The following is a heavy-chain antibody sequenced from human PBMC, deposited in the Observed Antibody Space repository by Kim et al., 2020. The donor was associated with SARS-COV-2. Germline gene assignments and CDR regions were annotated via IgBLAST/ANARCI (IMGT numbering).Heavy chain of an antibody. V-gene: IGHV1-69*13. J-gene: IGHJ6*02. CDR3: ARDRGGYDLDYYYGMDV. Sequence: SVKVSCKASGGTFSSYAISWVRQAPGQGLEWMGGIIPIFGTANYAQKFQGRVTITADESTSTAYMELSSLRSEDTAVYYCARDRGGYDLDYYYGMDVWGQGTTVTVSS. D-gene: IGHD5-12*01. CDR1: GGTFSSYA. CDR2: IIPIFGTA.